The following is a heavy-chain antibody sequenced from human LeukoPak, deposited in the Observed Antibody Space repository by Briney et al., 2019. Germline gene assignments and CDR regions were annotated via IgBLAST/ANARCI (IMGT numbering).Heavy chain of an antibody. D-gene: IGHD2-2*01. J-gene: IGHJ4*02. CDR1: GGSISSGGYY. CDR2: IYYSGST. V-gene: IGHV4-31*03. Sequence: PSQTLSLTCTVSGGSISSGGYYWSWIRQHPGKGLEWIGYIYYSGSTYYNPSLKSRVTISVDTSKNQFSLELSSVTAADTAVYYCAGSYCSSTSCSPFYFDYWGQGTLVTVSS. CDR3: AGSYCSSTSCSPFYFDY.